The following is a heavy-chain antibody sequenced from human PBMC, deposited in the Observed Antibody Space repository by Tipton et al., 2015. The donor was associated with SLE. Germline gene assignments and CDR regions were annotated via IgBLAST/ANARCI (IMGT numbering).Heavy chain of an antibody. D-gene: IGHD3-10*01. CDR3: AREVRGVIIEYFDY. J-gene: IGHJ4*02. Sequence: LSLTCTVSGGSISITNSYWGWVRQPPGKGLEWIGSISYSGTTYYNPSLKSRVNILGDTSKNQFSLKLTSVTAADTAVYYCAREVRGVIIEYFDYWGQGALVTVSS. CDR1: GGSISITNSY. CDR2: ISYSGTT. V-gene: IGHV4-39*07.